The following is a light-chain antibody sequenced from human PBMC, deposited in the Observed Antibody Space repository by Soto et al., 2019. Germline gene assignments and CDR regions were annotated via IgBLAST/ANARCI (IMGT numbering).Light chain of an antibody. Sequence: QSVLTQPASVSGSPAQSITISCTGTSSDVGGYNYVSWYQHHPGKAPKLMIYEVSNRPSGVSHRFSGSKSGNTASLTISGLQAEDEADYYCSSYTSSSTLVFGTGTKVTVL. CDR3: SSYTSSSTLV. J-gene: IGLJ1*01. V-gene: IGLV2-14*01. CDR2: EVS. CDR1: SSDVGGYNY.